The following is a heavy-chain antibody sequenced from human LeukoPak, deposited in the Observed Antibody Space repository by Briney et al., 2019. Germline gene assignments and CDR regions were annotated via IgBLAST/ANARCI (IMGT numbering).Heavy chain of an antibody. CDR2: ISGSGGST. CDR1: GFTFSSYA. V-gene: IGHV3-23*01. D-gene: IGHD1-14*01. J-gene: IGHJ4*02. CDR3: ANPTIAHVDYFDY. Sequence: GGSLRLSCAASGFTFSSYAMSWVRQAPGKGLEWVSAISGSGGSTYYADSVKGRFTISRDNSKNTLYLQMNSLRAEDTAVYYCANPTIAHVDYFDYWGQGTLDTVSS.